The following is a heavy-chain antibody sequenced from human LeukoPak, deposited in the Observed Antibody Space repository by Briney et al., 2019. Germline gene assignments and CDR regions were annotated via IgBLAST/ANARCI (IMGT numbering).Heavy chain of an antibody. J-gene: IGHJ6*02. CDR2: IYYSGST. CDR3: ARQAERYCSGGSCLYYYGMDV. V-gene: IGHV4-59*01. CDR1: GGSISSYY. D-gene: IGHD2-15*01. Sequence: SETLSLTCTVSGGSISSYYWSWIRQPPGKGLEWIGYIYYSGSTNYNPSLKSRVTISVDTSKNQFSLKLSSVTAADTAVYYCARQAERYCSGGSCLYYYGMDVWGQGITVTVSS.